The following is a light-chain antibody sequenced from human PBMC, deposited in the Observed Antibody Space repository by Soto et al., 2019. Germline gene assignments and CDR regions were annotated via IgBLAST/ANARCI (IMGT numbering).Light chain of an antibody. J-gene: IGLJ1*01. Sequence: SVLTQPPSASGSPGRSVTIACTGASSDVGGYNFVSWYQQHPGKAPKLLIYEVTKRPSGVPDRFSGSRSGNTASLTVSGLQAEDEDDYYCSSDACSNKIVFGSGTKATVL. CDR1: SSDVGGYNF. CDR3: SSDACSNKIV. CDR2: EVT. V-gene: IGLV2-8*01.